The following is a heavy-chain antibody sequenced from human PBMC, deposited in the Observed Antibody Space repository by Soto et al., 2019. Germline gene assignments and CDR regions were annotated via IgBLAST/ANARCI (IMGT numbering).Heavy chain of an antibody. CDR2: TYYRSKWYN. J-gene: IGHJ6*02. V-gene: IGHV6-1*01. CDR3: ARGGYSSSWQLYYYYGMDV. CDR1: GDSVPSNSAA. Sequence: SQTLSLTCAISGDSVPSNSAAWNWIRQSPSRGLEWLGRTYYRSKWYNDYAVSVKSRITINPDTSKNQFSLQLNSVTPEDTAVYYCARGGYSSSWQLYYYYGMDVWGQGTTVTVSS. D-gene: IGHD6-13*01.